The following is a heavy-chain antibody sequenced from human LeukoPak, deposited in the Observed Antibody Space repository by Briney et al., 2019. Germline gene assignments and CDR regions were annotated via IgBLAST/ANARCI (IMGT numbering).Heavy chain of an antibody. D-gene: IGHD1-26*01. J-gene: IGHJ6*03. CDR1: AFSFSNYN. V-gene: IGHV3-21*01. CDR3: ARDPYSGSYSDYYYYYMDV. CDR2: ITSSGSYI. Sequence: TGGSLRLSCEASAFSFSNYNMNWVRQAPGKGLDWVSSITSSGSYIYYADSVKGRFTISRDNAKNSLYLQLNSLRAEDTAVYYCARDPYSGSYSDYYYYYMDVWGKGTTVTVSS.